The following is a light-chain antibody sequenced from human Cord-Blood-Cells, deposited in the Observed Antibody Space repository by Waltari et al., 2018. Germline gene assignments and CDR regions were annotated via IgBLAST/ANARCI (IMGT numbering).Light chain of an antibody. CDR1: QSVSSGY. Sequence: IVLTQSPGTLSLSPGERATLSCRASQSVSSGYLAWYQQKPGQAPRLLIYGASSRATGIPDRFSGSGSGTDFTLTISRLEPEDFAVYYCQQYGSSRETFGQGTKLEIK. J-gene: IGKJ2*01. CDR3: QQYGSSRET. CDR2: GAS. V-gene: IGKV3-20*01.